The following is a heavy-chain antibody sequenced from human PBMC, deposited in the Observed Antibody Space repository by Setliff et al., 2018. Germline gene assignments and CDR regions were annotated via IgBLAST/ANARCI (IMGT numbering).Heavy chain of an antibody. Sequence: SETLSLTCTVSGGSISSGGYYWSWIRQHPGKGLEWIGYIYYSGSTYYNPSLKSRVTISVDTSKNQFPLKLSSVTAADTAVYYCARRETYYNFWSGYFDYWGQGTLVTVS. J-gene: IGHJ4*02. V-gene: IGHV4-31*03. CDR2: IYYSGST. D-gene: IGHD3-3*01. CDR3: ARRETYYNFWSGYFDY. CDR1: GGSISSGGYY.